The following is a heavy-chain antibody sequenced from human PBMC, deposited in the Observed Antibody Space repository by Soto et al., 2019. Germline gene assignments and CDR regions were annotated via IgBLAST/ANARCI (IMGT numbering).Heavy chain of an antibody. J-gene: IGHJ4*02. V-gene: IGHV3-21*01. D-gene: IGHD2-2*01. Sequence: GSLRLSCTVSGFAFNNYGINWVRQAPGKGLEWVSSISKSDYTYYSDSVKGRFTISRDNAKNSVSLQMNTLRVEDTAVYYCAREDSIIMPAVSDFWGQGTLVTVSS. CDR2: ISKSDYT. CDR3: AREDSIIMPAVSDF. CDR1: GFAFNNYG.